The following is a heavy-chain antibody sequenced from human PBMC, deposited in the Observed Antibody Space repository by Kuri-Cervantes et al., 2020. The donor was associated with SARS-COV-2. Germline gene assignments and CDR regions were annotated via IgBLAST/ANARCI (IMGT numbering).Heavy chain of an antibody. CDR2: ISSSSSYI. J-gene: IGHJ5*02. CDR1: GFTFSSYS. CDR3: ARDHSRAMVRGVRFNWFDP. D-gene: IGHD3-10*01. Sequence: GESLKISCAASGFTFSSYSMNWVRQAPGKGLEWVSSISSSSSYIYYADSVKGRFTISRDNSKNTLYLQMNSLRAEDTAVYYCARDHSRAMVRGVRFNWFDPWGQGTLVTVSS. V-gene: IGHV3-21*01.